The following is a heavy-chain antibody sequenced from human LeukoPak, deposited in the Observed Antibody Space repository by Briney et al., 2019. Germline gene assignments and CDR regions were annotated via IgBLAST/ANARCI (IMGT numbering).Heavy chain of an antibody. V-gene: IGHV4-34*01. CDR2: INHSGST. Sequence: SETLSLTCAVYGGSFSGYYWSWIRQPPGKGLEWIGEINHSGSTNYNPSLKSRVTISVDTSKNQFSLKLSSVTAADTAVYYCARDRSLYDFWSGYYTGDWYYGMDVWGQGTTVTVSS. D-gene: IGHD3-3*01. CDR3: ARDRSLYDFWSGYYTGDWYYGMDV. J-gene: IGHJ6*02. CDR1: GGSFSGYY.